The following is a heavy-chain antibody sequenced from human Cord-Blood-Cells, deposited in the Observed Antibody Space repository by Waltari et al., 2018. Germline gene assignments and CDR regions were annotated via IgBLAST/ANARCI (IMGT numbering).Heavy chain of an antibody. CDR1: GYTFTSYA. J-gene: IGHJ4*02. D-gene: IGHD6-13*01. CDR3: ARDKGIAAACFDY. V-gene: IGHV1-3*01. CDR2: TNAGTGNT. Sequence: QVQLVQSGAEVKKPGASVKVSCKASGYTFTSYAMHWLRQAPGQRLEWMGWTNAGTGNTKYSQNFQGRVTITRDTSASTAYMDLSSLRSEETAVYYCARDKGIAAACFDYWGQGTLVTVSS.